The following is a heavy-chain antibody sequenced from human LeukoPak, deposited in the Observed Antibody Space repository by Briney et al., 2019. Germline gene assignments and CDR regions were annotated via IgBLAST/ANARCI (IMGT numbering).Heavy chain of an antibody. CDR2: IKQDGSEK. CDR1: GFTFSSYW. V-gene: IGHV3-7*03. D-gene: IGHD6-19*01. J-gene: IGHJ4*02. Sequence: AGGSLRLSCAASGFTFSSYWMNWVRQAPGRGLEWVAKIKQDGSEKYYVDSVKGRFTISRDNAKNSLYLQMNSLRVEDTAVYYCARGSSGSYDYWGQGTLVTVSS. CDR3: ARGSSGSYDY.